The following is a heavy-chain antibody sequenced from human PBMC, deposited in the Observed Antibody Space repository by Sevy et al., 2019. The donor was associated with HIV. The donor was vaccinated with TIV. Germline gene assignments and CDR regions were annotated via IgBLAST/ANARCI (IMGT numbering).Heavy chain of an antibody. Sequence: GGSLRLSCAASGFTFSSYAMHWVRQAPGKGLEWVAVISYDGSNKYYADSVKGRFTISRDNSKNTLYLQMNSLRAEDTAVYYSARSTMVRGDTNTFDISGEETMVT. CDR1: GFTFSSYA. J-gene: IGHJ3*02. CDR2: ISYDGSNK. V-gene: IGHV3-30-3*01. CDR3: ARSTMVRGDTNTFDI. D-gene: IGHD3-10*01.